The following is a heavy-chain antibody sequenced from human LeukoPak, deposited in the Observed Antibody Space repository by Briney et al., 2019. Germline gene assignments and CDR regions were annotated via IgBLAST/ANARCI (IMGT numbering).Heavy chain of an antibody. CDR1: GYTFSNFG. D-gene: IGHD3-9*01. CDR3: ARDRYYDILTGDYYYGMDV. Sequence: ASVKVSCKTSGYTFSNFGINWVRQAPGQGLEWMGWISGNNDNPNYGQKFQGRFTGTTDTSTSTAYMELRSLRSDDTAVYYCARDRYYDILTGDYYYGMDVWGQGTTVTVSS. V-gene: IGHV1-18*01. J-gene: IGHJ6*02. CDR2: ISGNNDNP.